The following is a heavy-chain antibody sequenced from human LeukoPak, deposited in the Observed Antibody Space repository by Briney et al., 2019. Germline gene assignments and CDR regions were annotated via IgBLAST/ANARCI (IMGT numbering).Heavy chain of an antibody. CDR1: GSSFTSYW. CDR3: ARSPYEPYYMDV. CDR2: IYPGDSDT. V-gene: IGHV5-51*01. D-gene: IGHD5-12*01. Sequence: GESLKISWKGSGSSFTSYWIGWVRQMPGKGLEWMGIIYPGDSDTRYSPSFQGQVTISADKSISTAYPPWSSLKASDTAMYYCARSPYEPYYMDVWGKGTTVTVSS. J-gene: IGHJ6*03.